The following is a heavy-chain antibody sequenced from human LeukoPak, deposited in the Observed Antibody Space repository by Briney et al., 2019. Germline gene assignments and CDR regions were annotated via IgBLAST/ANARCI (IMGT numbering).Heavy chain of an antibody. CDR2: IYPGDSDT. D-gene: IGHD2-21*02. V-gene: IGHV5-51*01. Sequence: GESLKISRKGSGYSFTSYWIGWVRQMPGKGLEWMGIIYPGDSDTRYSPSFQGQVTISADKSISTAYLQWSSLKASDTAMYYCARGQAYCGGDCYSRFDYWGQGTLVTVSS. CDR1: GYSFTSYW. J-gene: IGHJ4*02. CDR3: ARGQAYCGGDCYSRFDY.